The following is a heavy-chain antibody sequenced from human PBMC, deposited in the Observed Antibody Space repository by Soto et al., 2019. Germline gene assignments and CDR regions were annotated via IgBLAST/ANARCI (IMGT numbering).Heavy chain of an antibody. CDR1: GGSISSGYYY. Sequence: SETLSLTCTVSGGSISSGYYYWSWIRQPPGKGLEWIGYIYYIGSTYYNPSLKSRVTISVDTYKNQFSLKLSSVTAADTAVYYCARVQMATTNSGKDYFDYCGQGTLVTLSS. CDR3: ARVQMATTNSGKDYFDY. D-gene: IGHD5-12*01. J-gene: IGHJ4*02. V-gene: IGHV4-30-4*01. CDR2: IYYIGST.